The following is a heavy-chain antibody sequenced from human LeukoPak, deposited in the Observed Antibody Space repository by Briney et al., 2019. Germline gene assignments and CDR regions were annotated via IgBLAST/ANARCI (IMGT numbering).Heavy chain of an antibody. D-gene: IGHD3-10*01. J-gene: IGHJ4*02. CDR2: IYYSGST. Sequence: SETLSLTCTVSGGSISSGDYYWSWIRQPPGKGLEWIGYIYYSGSTYYNPSLKSRVTISVDTSKNQFPLKLSSVTAADTAVYYCARGGRPNYYGSGSYPRPIDYWGQGTLVTVSS. CDR3: ARGGRPNYYGSGSYPRPIDY. CDR1: GGSISSGDYY. V-gene: IGHV4-30-4*08.